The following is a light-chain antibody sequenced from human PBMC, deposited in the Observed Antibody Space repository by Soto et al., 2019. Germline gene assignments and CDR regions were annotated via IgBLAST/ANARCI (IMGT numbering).Light chain of an antibody. CDR1: SSDVGGYNY. CDR2: DVS. J-gene: IGLJ1*01. CDR3: SSYTSSSLYV. V-gene: IGLV2-14*01. Sequence: QSALTQPASVSGSPGQSITISCTGTSSDVGGYNYVSWYQQNPGKAPKLMIYDVSNRPSGVSNRFSGSNSGNKASLTISGLQAEDEADYYCSSYTSSSLYVFGTGTKVTVL.